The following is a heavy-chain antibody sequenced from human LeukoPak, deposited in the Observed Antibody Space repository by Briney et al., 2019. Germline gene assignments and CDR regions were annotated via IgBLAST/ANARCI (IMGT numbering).Heavy chain of an antibody. V-gene: IGHV1-18*01. CDR1: GYTFTSYG. CDR2: ISAYNGNT. J-gene: IGHJ5*02. CDR3: VRGRSETPSSGFAP. Sequence: ASVKVSCKASGYTFTSYGISWVRQAPGQGLEWMGWISAYNGNTNYAQKLQGRVTMTTDTSTSTAYMELRSLRSDDTAGYYWVRGRSETPSSGFAPWGQGPLVPVSS. D-gene: IGHD4-23*01.